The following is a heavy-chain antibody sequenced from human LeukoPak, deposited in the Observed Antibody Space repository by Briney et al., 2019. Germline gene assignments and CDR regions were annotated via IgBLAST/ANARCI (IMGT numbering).Heavy chain of an antibody. J-gene: IGHJ6*03. CDR1: GGSISSHY. D-gene: IGHD2-21*01. Sequence: SETLSLTCTVSGGSISSHYWSWIRQPPGKGLEWIGYMYYSGSTNYNPSLKSRVAISVHTSRKQFSLKLSSVTAADTAVYYCARALYSSDGATNYMDVWGKGTTVTVSS. V-gene: IGHV4-59*11. CDR2: MYYSGST. CDR3: ARALYSSDGATNYMDV.